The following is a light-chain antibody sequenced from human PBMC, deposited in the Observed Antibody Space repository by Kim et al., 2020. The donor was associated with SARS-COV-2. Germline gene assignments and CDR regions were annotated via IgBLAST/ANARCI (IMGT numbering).Light chain of an antibody. V-gene: IGKV3-20*01. CDR1: QSVSRSF. J-gene: IGKJ2*01. CDR2: AAS. Sequence: EIVLTQSPDTLSLSPGERATLSCRTSQSVSRSFLAWYQQKPGQAPRLLIYAASRRATGIPDRFSGSGSGADFTLTISRLEPEDFAVYYCQQYGTSPYTFGQGTKLEI. CDR3: QQYGTSPYT.